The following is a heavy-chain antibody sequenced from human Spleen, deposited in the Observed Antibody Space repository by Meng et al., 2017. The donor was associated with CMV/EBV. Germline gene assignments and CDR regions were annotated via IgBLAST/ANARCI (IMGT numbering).Heavy chain of an antibody. J-gene: IGHJ4*02. CDR1: EFRFSSAW. D-gene: IGHD4-11*01. CDR2: IKSKADGGTT. V-gene: IGHV3-15*01. CDR3: TTGYSR. Sequence: GGSLRLSCAASEFRFSSAWMTWVRRAPGKGLEWLGRIKSKADGGTTDYAAPVKGRFTISRDDSRNTLYLQMNSLKIEDTGVYYCTTGYSRWGPGTLVTVSS.